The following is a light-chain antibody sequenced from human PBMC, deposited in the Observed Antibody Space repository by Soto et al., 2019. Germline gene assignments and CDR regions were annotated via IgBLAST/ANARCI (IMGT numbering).Light chain of an antibody. CDR3: QQSNDYPYS. CDR2: KAS. V-gene: IGKV1-5*03. CDR1: QGIGPW. Sequence: DIQMTQSPSTLSASIGDRVIITCRASQGIGPWLAWYQQKPGKAPKVLIYKASHLEDGVPSRFSGSGSETEFTRTISSLQSDDFATYYCQQSNDYPYSFGQGTQLDVK. J-gene: IGKJ2*03.